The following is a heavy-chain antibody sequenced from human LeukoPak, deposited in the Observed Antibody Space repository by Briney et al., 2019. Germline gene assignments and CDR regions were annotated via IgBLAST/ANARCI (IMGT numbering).Heavy chain of an antibody. CDR1: GFTFSSYW. V-gene: IGHV3-7*01. D-gene: IGHD3-10*01. Sequence: GGSLRLSCAASGFTFSSYWMSWVRQAPGKGLEWVANIKQDGSEKYYVDSVKGRFTISRDNAKNSLYLQMNGLRAEDTAVYYCASTVLLWFGESRWDYFDYWGQGTLVTVSS. CDR2: IKQDGSEK. J-gene: IGHJ4*02. CDR3: ASTVLLWFGESRWDYFDY.